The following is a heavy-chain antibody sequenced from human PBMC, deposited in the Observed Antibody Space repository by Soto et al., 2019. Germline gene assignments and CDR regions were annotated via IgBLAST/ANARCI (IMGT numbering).Heavy chain of an antibody. Sequence: PSETLSLTCTVSGGSISSGGYYWSWIRQHPGKGLEWIGYIYYSGSTYYNPSLKSRVTISVDTSKNQFSLKLSSVTAADTAVYYCAREWRDYYFYYWGQGTLVTVSS. CDR2: IYYSGST. CDR1: GGSISSGGYY. V-gene: IGHV4-31*03. CDR3: AREWRDYYFYY. J-gene: IGHJ4*02.